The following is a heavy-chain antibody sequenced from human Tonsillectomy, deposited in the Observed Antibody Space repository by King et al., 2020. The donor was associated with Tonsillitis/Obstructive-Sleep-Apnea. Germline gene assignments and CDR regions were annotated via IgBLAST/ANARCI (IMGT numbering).Heavy chain of an antibody. CDR2: ISYDGSNK. CDR1: GFTLSSYA. J-gene: IGHJ6*02. D-gene: IGHD5-18*01. Sequence: VQLVESGGGVVQPGRSLRLSCAASGFTLSSYAMHWVRQAPGKGLEWVAVISYDGSNKYYADSVKGRFTIPRDNSKNTLYLQMNSLRAEETAVYYCARDRDTVMVFYYYGMDVWGQGTTVTISS. V-gene: IGHV3-30*04. CDR3: ARDRDTVMVFYYYGMDV.